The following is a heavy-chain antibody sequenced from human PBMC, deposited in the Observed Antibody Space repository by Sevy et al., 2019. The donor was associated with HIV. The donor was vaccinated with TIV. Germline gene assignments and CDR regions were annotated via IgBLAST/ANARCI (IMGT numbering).Heavy chain of an antibody. J-gene: IGHJ3*02. Sequence: GGSLRLSCAASGFTVSSNYMSWVRQAPGKGLEWVSIIYSGGSTYYADSVKGRFTISRDNSRNTQYLQMNSLRADDTAVYYCAGRNYYDSSGYYGPFDIWGQGTMVTVSS. CDR2: IYSGGST. V-gene: IGHV3-53*01. CDR1: GFTVSSNY. CDR3: AGRNYYDSSGYYGPFDI. D-gene: IGHD3-22*01.